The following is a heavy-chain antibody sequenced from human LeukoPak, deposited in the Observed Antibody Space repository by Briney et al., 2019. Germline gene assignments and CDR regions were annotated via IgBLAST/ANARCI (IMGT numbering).Heavy chain of an antibody. CDR2: INPNSGGT. CDR1: GYTFTGYY. V-gene: IGHV1-2*02. J-gene: IGHJ3*02. Sequence: GASVKVSCKASGYTFTGYYMHWVRQAPGQGLEWMGWINPNSGGTNYAQKFQGRVTMTRDTSISTAYMELSRLRSDDTAVYYCARAYYDSSGYLLDAFDIWGQGTMVTVSS. CDR3: ARAYYDSSGYLLDAFDI. D-gene: IGHD3-22*01.